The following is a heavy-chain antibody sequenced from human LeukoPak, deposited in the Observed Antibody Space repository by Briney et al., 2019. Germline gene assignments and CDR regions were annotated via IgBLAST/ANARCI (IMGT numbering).Heavy chain of an antibody. CDR1: GFTFRDYG. V-gene: IGHV3-20*04. J-gene: IGHJ4*02. D-gene: IGHD2-15*01. CDR3: ARSSTRYCSGGSCYSGVLGYFDY. Sequence: AGGSLRLSCAASGFTFRDYGMSWVRQAPGKGVGWVSSINNAGVNTHYADSVKGRFTISRDNAKNSLYLQMNSLRAEDTAVYYCARSSTRYCSGGSCYSGVLGYFDYWGQGTLVTVSS. CDR2: INNAGVNT.